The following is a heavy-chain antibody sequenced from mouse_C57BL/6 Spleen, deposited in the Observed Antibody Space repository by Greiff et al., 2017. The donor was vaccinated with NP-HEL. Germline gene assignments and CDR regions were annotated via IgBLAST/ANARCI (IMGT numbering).Heavy chain of an antibody. CDR3: ARGSTMVTRGAMDY. V-gene: IGHV1-18*01. Sequence: EVQLQQSGPELVKPGASVKIPCKASGYTFTDYNMDWVKQSHGKSLEWIGDINPNNGGTIYNQKFKGKATLTVDKSSSTAYLELRSLTSEDTAVYYCARGSTMVTRGAMDYWGQGTSVTVSS. D-gene: IGHD2-2*01. J-gene: IGHJ4*01. CDR1: GYTFTDYN. CDR2: INPNNGGT.